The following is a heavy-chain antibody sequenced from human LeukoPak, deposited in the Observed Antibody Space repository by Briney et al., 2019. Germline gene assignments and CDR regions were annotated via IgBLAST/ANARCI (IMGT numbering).Heavy chain of an antibody. D-gene: IGHD4-17*01. CDR3: ARDGYGDLIDY. Sequence: GGSLRLSCAASGFTFSSYSMNWVRQAPGKGLGWVSSISSSSSYIYYADSVKGRFAISRDNAKNSLYLQMNSLRAEDTAVYYCARDGYGDLIDYWGQGTLVTVSS. CDR2: ISSSSSYI. CDR1: GFTFSSYS. V-gene: IGHV3-21*01. J-gene: IGHJ4*02.